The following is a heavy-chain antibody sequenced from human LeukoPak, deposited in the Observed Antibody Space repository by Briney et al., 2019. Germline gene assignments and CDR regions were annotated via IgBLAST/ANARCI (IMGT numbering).Heavy chain of an antibody. CDR3: TTDTFGARDS. CDR1: GYTFSRYW. V-gene: IGHV3-74*01. Sequence: GGSLRLYCAASGYTFSRYWMHWVRQGPGKGLVWVSRINEDGSSTSYAESVRGRFTISRDNAKNTLYLQMNSLRAEDAAVHYCTTDTFGARDSWGQGTLVTVSS. CDR2: INEDGSST. J-gene: IGHJ4*02. D-gene: IGHD3-10*01.